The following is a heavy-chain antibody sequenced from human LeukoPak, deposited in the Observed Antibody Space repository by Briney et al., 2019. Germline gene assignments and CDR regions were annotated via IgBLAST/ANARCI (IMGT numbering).Heavy chain of an antibody. CDR1: GFTFSSYG. J-gene: IGHJ4*02. Sequence: PGGSLRLSCAASGFTFSSYGMHWVRQAPGKGLEWVAVISYDGSNKYYADSVKGRFTISRDSSKNTLYLQMNSLRAEDTAVYYCAKDRSDSSGYGPLFDYWGQGTLVTVSS. V-gene: IGHV3-30*18. CDR3: AKDRSDSSGYGPLFDY. CDR2: ISYDGSNK. D-gene: IGHD3-22*01.